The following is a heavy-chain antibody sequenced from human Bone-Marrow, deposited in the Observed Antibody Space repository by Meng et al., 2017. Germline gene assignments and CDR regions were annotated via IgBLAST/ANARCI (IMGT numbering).Heavy chain of an antibody. CDR1: GGTFSSYA. V-gene: IGHV1-69*13. CDR2: IIPIFGTA. Sequence: SVKVSCKASGGTFSSYAISWVRQAPGQGLEWMGGIIPIFGTANYAQKFRGRVTITADESTSTAYMELSSLRSEDTAVYYCAAGYYDSSGYCFDYWGQGTLVTVSS. CDR3: AAGYYDSSGYCFDY. D-gene: IGHD3-22*01. J-gene: IGHJ4*02.